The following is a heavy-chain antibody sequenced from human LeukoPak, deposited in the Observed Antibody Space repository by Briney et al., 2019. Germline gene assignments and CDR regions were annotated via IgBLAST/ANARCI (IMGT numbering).Heavy chain of an antibody. J-gene: IGHJ4*02. CDR1: GYTFTGFY. V-gene: IGHV1-2*02. CDR3: ARGSLWLGSKFDY. Sequence: ASVKVSCKASGYTFTGFYMHWVRQAPGQGLEWMGWINPNSGGTNYAQKLQGRVTMTRDTSINTAYMELSRLRSDDTAVYYCARGSLWLGSKFDYWGQGTLVTVSS. CDR2: INPNSGGT. D-gene: IGHD3-10*01.